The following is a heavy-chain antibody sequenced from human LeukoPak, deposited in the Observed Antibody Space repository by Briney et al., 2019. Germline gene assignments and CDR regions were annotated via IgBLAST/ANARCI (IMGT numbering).Heavy chain of an antibody. CDR1: GGSISSGGYS. CDR3: ARRGGLRLAFDY. V-gene: IGHV4-30-2*01. D-gene: IGHD3-16*01. CDR2: IYHSGST. Sequence: NSSETLSLTCPVSGGSISSGGYSWSWIRQPPGKGLEWIGYIYHSGSTYYNPSLKSRVTISVDRSKNQFSLKLSSVTAADTAVYYCARRGGLRLAFDYWGQGTLVTVSS. J-gene: IGHJ4*02.